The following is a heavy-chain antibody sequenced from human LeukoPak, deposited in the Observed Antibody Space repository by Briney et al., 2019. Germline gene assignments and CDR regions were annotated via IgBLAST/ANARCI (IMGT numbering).Heavy chain of an antibody. CDR2: ISYDGSNK. D-gene: IGHD4-17*01. CDR1: GFTFSSYA. J-gene: IGHJ3*02. CDR3: ARASYGDWNADAFDI. Sequence: GGSLRLSCAAPGFTFSSYAMHWVRQAPGKGLEWVAVISYDGSNKYYADSVKGRFTISRDNSKNTLYLQMNSLRAEDTAVYYCARASYGDWNADAFDIWGQGTMVTVSS. V-gene: IGHV3-30*04.